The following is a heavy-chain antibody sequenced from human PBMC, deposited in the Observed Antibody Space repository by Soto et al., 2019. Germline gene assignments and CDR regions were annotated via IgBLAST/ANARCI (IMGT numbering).Heavy chain of an antibody. CDR3: ARGKLATLTDF. J-gene: IGHJ4*02. V-gene: IGHV1-8*01. Sequence: QVQLVQSGAEVKKPGAPVKVSCKASGYTFTDYDINWVRQAPGQGLEWMGWMNPNTGNTRYAHHFLGRLDMTRDTSISTAFMELSSLRSEDTALYYCARGKLATLTDFWGQGTLVTVSS. CDR1: GYTFTDYD. CDR2: MNPNTGNT. D-gene: IGHD5-12*01.